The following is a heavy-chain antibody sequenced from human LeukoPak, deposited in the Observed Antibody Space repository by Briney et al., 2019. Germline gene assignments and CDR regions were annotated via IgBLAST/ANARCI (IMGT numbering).Heavy chain of an antibody. CDR3: ASTLEWLFPFDY. CDR1: GGSISSSSYY. CDR2: IYYSGST. Sequence: SETLSLTCTVSGGSISSSSYYWGWIRQPPGKGLEWIGSIYYSGSTYYNPSLKSRVTISVDTSKNQFSLKLSSVTAADTAVYYCASTLEWLFPFDYWGQGTLVTVSS. J-gene: IGHJ4*02. V-gene: IGHV4-39*07. D-gene: IGHD3-3*01.